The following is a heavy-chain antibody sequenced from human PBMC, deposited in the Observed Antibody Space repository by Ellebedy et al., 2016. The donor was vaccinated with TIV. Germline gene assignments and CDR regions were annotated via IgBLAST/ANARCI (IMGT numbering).Heavy chain of an antibody. CDR2: INHSGST. D-gene: IGHD3-22*01. Sequence: MPSETLSLTCAVYGGSFSGYYWGWIRQPTGKGLEWIGEINHSGSTNYNPSLKSRVTISVDKSKNQFSLKLSSVTAADTAVYYCARGPKITMIVVVIPYYLDYWGQGTLVTVSS. J-gene: IGHJ4*02. CDR1: GGSFSGYY. CDR3: ARGPKITMIVVVIPYYLDY. V-gene: IGHV4-34*01.